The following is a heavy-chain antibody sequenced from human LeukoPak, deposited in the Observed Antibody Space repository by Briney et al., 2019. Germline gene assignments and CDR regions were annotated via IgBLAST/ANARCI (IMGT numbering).Heavy chain of an antibody. CDR2: VYHNGET. J-gene: IGHJ6*03. D-gene: IGHD1-26*01. Sequence: SETLSLTCTVSGYSITTNYYWAWIRQSPGTGLEWIGSVYHNGETYHNPSLKSRVIISVDTSKNEFSLRLTSVTAADTAVYYCVTPRSWELSDMAVWGKGTTVIVSS. CDR3: VTPRSWELSDMAV. V-gene: IGHV4-38-2*02. CDR1: GYSITTNYY.